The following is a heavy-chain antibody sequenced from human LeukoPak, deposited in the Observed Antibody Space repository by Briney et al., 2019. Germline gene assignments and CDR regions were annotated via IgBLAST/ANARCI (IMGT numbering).Heavy chain of an antibody. V-gene: IGHV4-38-2*02. CDR3: ARVGSWGYYYDSSGYIDY. CDR1: GYSISSGYY. J-gene: IGHJ4*02. CDR2: IYHSGST. Sequence: SETLSLTCTVSGYSISSGYYWGWIRQPPGKGLEWIGSIYHSGSTYYNPSLKSRVTISVDTSKNQFSLKLSSVTAADTAVYYCARVGSWGYYYDSSGYIDYWGQGTLVTVSS. D-gene: IGHD3-22*01.